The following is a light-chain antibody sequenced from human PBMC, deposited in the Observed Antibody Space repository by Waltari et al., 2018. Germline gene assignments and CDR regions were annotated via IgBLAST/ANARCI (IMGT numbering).Light chain of an antibody. Sequence: IVMTQSPATLSVSPGEGPTLACRVGQSVSSNLAWYQQKPGQAPRLLIYGASTRATGLPVRFSGSGSGTEFTLTISSLQSEDFAVYYCQQYNNWPPLFGQGTKVEIK. J-gene: IGKJ1*01. CDR3: QQYNNWPPL. CDR2: GAS. V-gene: IGKV3-15*01. CDR1: QSVSSN.